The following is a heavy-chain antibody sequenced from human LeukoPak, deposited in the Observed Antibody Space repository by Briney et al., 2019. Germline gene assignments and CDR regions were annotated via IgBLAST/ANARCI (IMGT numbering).Heavy chain of an antibody. Sequence: GGSLRLSCAASGFTFRSYSMNWVRQAPGKGLEWVSYITSGSSPIYYADSVKGRFTISRDNAKNSLYLQMNSLRAEDTAVYYCARGYVAPGLWGQGTLVTVSS. D-gene: IGHD4/OR15-4a*01. CDR2: ITSGSSPI. CDR1: GFTFRSYS. CDR3: ARGYVAPGL. V-gene: IGHV3-48*01. J-gene: IGHJ4*02.